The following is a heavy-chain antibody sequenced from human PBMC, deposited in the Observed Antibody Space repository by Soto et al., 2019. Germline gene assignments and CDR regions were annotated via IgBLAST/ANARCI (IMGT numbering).Heavy chain of an antibody. J-gene: IGHJ4*02. CDR3: ARDAGYSYGYGLDY. D-gene: IGHD5-18*01. CDR2: IWYDGSNK. Sequence: QVQLVESGGGVVQPGRSLRLSCAASGFTFSSYGMHWVRQAPGKGLEWVAVIWYDGSNKYYADSVKGRFTISRDNSKKTLYLQMNRLRAEDTAVYYCARDAGYSYGYGLDYWGQGTLVTVSS. CDR1: GFTFSSYG. V-gene: IGHV3-33*01.